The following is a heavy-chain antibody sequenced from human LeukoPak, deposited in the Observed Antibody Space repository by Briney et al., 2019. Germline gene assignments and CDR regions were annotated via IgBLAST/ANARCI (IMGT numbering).Heavy chain of an antibody. V-gene: IGHV4-59*08. D-gene: IGHD5-18*01. Sequence: NPSETLSLTCTVSGGSISSYYWSWIRQPPGKGLEWIGYIYYSGSTNYNPPLESRVAMSVDTSKNQFSLKLRSVTAADTAVYYCARPGVGSGRYGAFDTWGQGTMVTVSS. CDR3: ARPGVGSGRYGAFDT. CDR2: IYYSGST. CDR1: GGSISSYY. J-gene: IGHJ3*02.